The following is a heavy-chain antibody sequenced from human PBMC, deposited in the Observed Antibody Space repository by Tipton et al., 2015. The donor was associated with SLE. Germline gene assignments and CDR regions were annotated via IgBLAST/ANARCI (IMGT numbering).Heavy chain of an antibody. CDR1: GFTFSGSD. D-gene: IGHD3-22*01. Sequence: SLRLSCAASGFTFSGSDMHWVRQASGKGLEWVGRIRSKANSYATVYAESVKGRFTISRDDSKNTAYLQMHSLKTEDTAVYYCTRQIYDSSGSHDYWGQGTLVTVSS. CDR2: IRSKANSYAT. CDR3: TRQIYDSSGSHDY. J-gene: IGHJ4*02. V-gene: IGHV3-73*01.